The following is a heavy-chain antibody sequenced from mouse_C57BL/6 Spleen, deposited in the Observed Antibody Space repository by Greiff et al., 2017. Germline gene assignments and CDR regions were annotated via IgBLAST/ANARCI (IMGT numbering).Heavy chain of an antibody. D-gene: IGHD2-4*01. CDR1: GFTFSSYA. V-gene: IGHV5-4*01. J-gene: IGHJ3*01. Sequence: EVKLVESGGGLVKPGGSPKLSCAASGFTFSSYAMSWVRQTPEKRLEWVATISDGGSYTYYPDNVKGRFTISRDNAKNNLYLQMSHLKSEDTAMYYCARDCDYDEGFAYWGQGTLVTVSA. CDR2: ISDGGSYT. CDR3: ARDCDYDEGFAY.